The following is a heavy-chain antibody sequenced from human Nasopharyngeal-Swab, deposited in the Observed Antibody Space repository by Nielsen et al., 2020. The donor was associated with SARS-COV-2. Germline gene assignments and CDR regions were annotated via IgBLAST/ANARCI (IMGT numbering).Heavy chain of an antibody. Sequence: SLKIFCAASGFTFDDYAMHWVRQAPGKGLEWVSGISWNSGSIGYADSVKGRFTISRDNAKNSLYLQMNSLRAEDTAVYYCARDTGKYGDPDYWGQGTLVTVSS. CDR2: ISWNSGSI. V-gene: IGHV3-9*01. CDR1: GFTFDDYA. J-gene: IGHJ4*02. CDR3: ARDTGKYGDPDY. D-gene: IGHD4-17*01.